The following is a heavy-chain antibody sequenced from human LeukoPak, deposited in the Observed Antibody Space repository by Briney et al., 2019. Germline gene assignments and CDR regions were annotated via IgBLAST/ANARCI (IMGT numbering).Heavy chain of an antibody. CDR2: ISASGDVT. D-gene: IGHD1-1*01. J-gene: IGHJ3*02. Sequence: GGSLRLSCAASRFIFSTYGMHWVRQAPGRGLEWVSAISASGDVTFYADSLRGRFTISRDNSKSTLYLQMNGLRAEDTAIFYCAKSLFTSATGTGRAFHIWGQGTRVTVSS. CDR3: AKSLFTSATGTGRAFHI. V-gene: IGHV3-23*01. CDR1: RFIFSTYG.